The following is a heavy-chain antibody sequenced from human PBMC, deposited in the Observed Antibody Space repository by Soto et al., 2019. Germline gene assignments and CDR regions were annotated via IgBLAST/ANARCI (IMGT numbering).Heavy chain of an antibody. CDR1: GGSISSSYW. CDR2: IYHSGST. J-gene: IGHJ6*02. Sequence: QVQLQESGPGLVKPSGTLSLTCAVSGGSISSSYWWSWVRQPPGKGLEWIGEIYHSGSTNYNTSLTXRXXISVDKSKNQFSLKVTSVTAAGTAVYYCARVSGSYYYGMDVWGQGTTVTVSS. CDR3: ARVSGSYYYGMDV. V-gene: IGHV4-4*02.